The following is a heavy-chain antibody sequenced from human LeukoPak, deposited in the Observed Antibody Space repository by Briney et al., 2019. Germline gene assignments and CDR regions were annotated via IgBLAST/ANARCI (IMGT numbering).Heavy chain of an antibody. CDR1: GYTLTELS. Sequence: VASVKVSCKVSGYTLTELSMHWVRQARGKGLEWMGGFDPEDGETIYAQKFQGRVTMTEDTSTDTAYMELSSLRSEDTAVYYCATDRGKYYYMDVWGKGTTVTVSS. CDR2: FDPEDGET. J-gene: IGHJ6*03. CDR3: ATDRGKYYYMDV. V-gene: IGHV1-24*01.